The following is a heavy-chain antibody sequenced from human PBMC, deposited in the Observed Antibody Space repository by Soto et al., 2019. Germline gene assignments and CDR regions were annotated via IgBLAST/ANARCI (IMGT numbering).Heavy chain of an antibody. V-gene: IGHV1-3*05. CDR3: ARNEVGLRVFDY. CDR1: GYTFTSYA. CDR2: INAGNGNT. D-gene: IGHD5-12*01. J-gene: IGHJ4*02. Sequence: QVQLVQSGAEEKKPGASVKVSCKASGYTFTSYAMHWVRQAPGQRLEWMGWINAGNGNTKYSQKLQGRVTITRDTSASTADMELSSLRSEDTAVYYCARNEVGLRVFDYWGQGTLVTVSS.